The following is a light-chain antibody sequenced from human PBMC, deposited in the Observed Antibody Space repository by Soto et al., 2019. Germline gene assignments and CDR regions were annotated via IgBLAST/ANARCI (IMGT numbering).Light chain of an antibody. V-gene: IGKV3-20*01. Sequence: EIVLTQSPGTLYLSPGARATLSCRASQSVSKNYLAWYQQKPGQAPRLLIYGASNRATGIPDRFSVSGSGTDFTLPISRLEPEEFAVDDCQQYGSSGTFGQGTKVDIK. CDR1: QSVSKNY. CDR2: GAS. J-gene: IGKJ1*01. CDR3: QQYGSSGT.